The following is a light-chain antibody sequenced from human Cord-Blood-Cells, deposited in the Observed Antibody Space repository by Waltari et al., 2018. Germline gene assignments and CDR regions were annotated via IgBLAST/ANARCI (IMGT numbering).Light chain of an antibody. CDR1: SSNIGAGYD. CDR2: GNS. J-gene: IGLJ3*02. CDR3: QSYDSSLSGSV. V-gene: IGLV1-40*01. Sequence: ISCTGSSSNIGAGYDVHWYQQLPGTAPKLLIYGNSNRPSGVPDRFSGSKSGTSASLAITGLQAEDEADYYCQSYDSSLSGSVFGGGTKLTVL.